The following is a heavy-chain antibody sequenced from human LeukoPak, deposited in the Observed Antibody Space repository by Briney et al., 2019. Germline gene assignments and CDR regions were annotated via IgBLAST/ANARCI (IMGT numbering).Heavy chain of an antibody. J-gene: IGHJ4*02. CDR2: IGSSGAIR. V-gene: IGHV3-48*03. Sequence: PGGSLSLSCAVSGFPFSVYEMNWVRQAQGKGLEWVSNIGSSGAIRHYADSVKGRFSISRDNAENSPFLQMNSLRVEDTGIYYCALLAVASDFDYWGQGALVTVSS. CDR3: ALLAVASDFDY. D-gene: IGHD6-19*01. CDR1: GFPFSVYE.